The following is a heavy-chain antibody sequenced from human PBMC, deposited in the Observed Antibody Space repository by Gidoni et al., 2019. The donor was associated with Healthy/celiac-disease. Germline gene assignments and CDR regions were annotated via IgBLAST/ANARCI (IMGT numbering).Heavy chain of an antibody. V-gene: IGHV3-30*18. D-gene: IGHD3-22*01. CDR3: AKAQTEYYDSSGYYAWFDP. CDR2: ISYDGSNK. Sequence: QVQLVESGGGVVQPGRALRLSWAACGFTFSSYGMHWVRQAPGKGLEWVAVISYDGSNKYYADSVKGRFTISRDNSKNTLYLQMNSLRAEDTAVYYCAKAQTEYYDSSGYYAWFDPWGQGTLVTVSS. CDR1: GFTFSSYG. J-gene: IGHJ5*02.